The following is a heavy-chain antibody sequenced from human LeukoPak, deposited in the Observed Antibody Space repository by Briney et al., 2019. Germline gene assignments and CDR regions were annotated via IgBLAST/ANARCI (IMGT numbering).Heavy chain of an antibody. D-gene: IGHD4-11*01. J-gene: IGHJ6*03. Sequence: GGSLRLSYAASGLSFSTYDMNWVRQAPGKGLEWGSYIGRSGSSTHYADSVKGRFTISRDNAKNSLYLQMNSLRAEDTAVYYCARYLTTCYYYYYMDVWGKGTTVTVSS. CDR1: GLSFSTYD. CDR2: IGRSGSST. V-gene: IGHV3-48*01. CDR3: ARYLTTCYYYYYMDV.